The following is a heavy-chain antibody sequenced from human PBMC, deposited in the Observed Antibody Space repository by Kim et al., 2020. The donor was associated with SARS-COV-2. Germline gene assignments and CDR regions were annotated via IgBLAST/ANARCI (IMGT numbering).Heavy chain of an antibody. D-gene: IGHD3-22*01. V-gene: IGHV4-39*01. J-gene: IGHJ4*02. Sequence: SETLSLTCTVSGGSISSSSYYWGWIRQPPGKGLEWIGSIYYSGSTYYNPSLKSRVTISVDTSKNQFSLKLSSVTAADTAVYYCARHLLGDSSGYYQHQAIDYWGQGTLVTVSS. CDR1: GGSISSSSYY. CDR3: ARHLLGDSSGYYQHQAIDY. CDR2: IYYSGST.